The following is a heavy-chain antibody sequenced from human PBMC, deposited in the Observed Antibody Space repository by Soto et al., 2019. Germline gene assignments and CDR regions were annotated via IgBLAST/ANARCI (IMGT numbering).Heavy chain of an antibody. CDR2: TYYRSKWYN. D-gene: IGHD1-26*01. V-gene: IGHV6-1*01. CDR3: ARAHDDWSYPFDS. CDR1: GDSVSSNSAA. Sequence: QVQLQQSGPGLVKPSQTLSLTCAISGDSVSSNSAAWNWIRQSPSRGLEWLGRTYYRSKWYNDYAVSVKSRIXXNXAXXKNKFPLQLNSVTPEDTAVYYCARAHDDWSYPFDSWGQGTLVTVSS. J-gene: IGHJ4*02.